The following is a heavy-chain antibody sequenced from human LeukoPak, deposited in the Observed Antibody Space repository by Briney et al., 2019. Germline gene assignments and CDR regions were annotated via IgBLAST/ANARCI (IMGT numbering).Heavy chain of an antibody. J-gene: IGHJ4*02. D-gene: IGHD2-15*01. CDR1: GYSISSGYY. V-gene: IGHV4-38-2*02. Sequence: SETLSLTCTVSGYSISSGYYWGWIRQPPGKGLEWIGSIYHSGSTYYNPSLKSRVTISVDTSKNQFSLKLSSVTAADTAVYHCVKCVAAPYYFDYWGQGTLVTVSS. CDR2: IYHSGST. CDR3: VKCVAAPYYFDY.